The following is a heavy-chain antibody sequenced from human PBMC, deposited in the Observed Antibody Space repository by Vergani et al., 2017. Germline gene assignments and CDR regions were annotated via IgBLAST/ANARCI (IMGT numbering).Heavy chain of an antibody. J-gene: IGHJ4*02. CDR1: GFTLSNYD. CDR2: IQFDGSNQ. CDR3: AKHFRGWGIDY. D-gene: IGHD3-16*01. V-gene: IGHV3-30*02. Sequence: QVQLVESGGGVVQRGGSLRLSCATSGFTLSNYDMQWIRQGPGKGLEFVAVIQFDGSNQYYADSVKGRFTLSRDFSKNTLYLQMNSLRTDDTATYYCAKHFRGWGIDYWGQGTLVTVSS.